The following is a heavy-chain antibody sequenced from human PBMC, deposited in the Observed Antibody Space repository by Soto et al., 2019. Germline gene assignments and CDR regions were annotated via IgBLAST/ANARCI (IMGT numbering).Heavy chain of an antibody. J-gene: IGHJ4*02. V-gene: IGHV3-21*01. Sequence: ESGGGLVKPGGSLRLSCAASEFTFSTYTMTWVRQGPGKGLEWVSSISRYSDYIYYADSVKGRFTISRDNAKNSVYLQMNSLRAEDTAVYYCARDVYDPVFDYWGQGTLVTVSS. D-gene: IGHD5-12*01. CDR3: ARDVYDPVFDY. CDR2: ISRYSDYI. CDR1: EFTFSTYT.